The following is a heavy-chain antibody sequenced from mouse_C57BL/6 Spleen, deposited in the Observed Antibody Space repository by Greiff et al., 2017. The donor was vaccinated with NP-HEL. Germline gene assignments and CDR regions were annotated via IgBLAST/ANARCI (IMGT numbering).Heavy chain of an antibody. Sequence: VQLQQPGAELVKPGASVKMSCKASGYTFTSYWITWVKQRPGQGLEWIGDIYPGSGSTNYNEKFKSKATLTVDTSSSTAYMQLSSLTSEDSAVYYCARYDDGYYSWFAYWGQGTLVTVSA. CDR3: ARYDDGYYSWFAY. V-gene: IGHV1-55*01. CDR1: GYTFTSYW. J-gene: IGHJ3*01. CDR2: IYPGSGST. D-gene: IGHD2-3*01.